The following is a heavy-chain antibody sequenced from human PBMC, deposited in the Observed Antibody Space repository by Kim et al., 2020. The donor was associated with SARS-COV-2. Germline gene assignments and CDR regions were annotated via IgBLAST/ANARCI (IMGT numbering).Heavy chain of an antibody. Sequence: SVKVSCKASGGTFSSYAISWVRQAPGQGLEWMGGIIPIFGTANYAQKFQGRVTITADESTSTAYMELSSLRSEDTAVYYCARAFTIFGEGLYYYYYYGMDVWGQGTTVTVSS. CDR1: GGTFSSYA. D-gene: IGHD3-3*01. CDR3: ARAFTIFGEGLYYYYYYGMDV. V-gene: IGHV1-69*13. J-gene: IGHJ6*02. CDR2: IIPIFGTA.